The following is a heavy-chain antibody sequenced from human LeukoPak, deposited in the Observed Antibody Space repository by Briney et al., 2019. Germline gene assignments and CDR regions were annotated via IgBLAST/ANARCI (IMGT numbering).Heavy chain of an antibody. J-gene: IGHJ5*02. V-gene: IGHV1-2*06. CDR1: GYTFTGYY. CDR3: ARVARGIGVATIRWFDP. Sequence: ASVKVSCKASGYTFTGYYMHWVRQAPGQGLEWMGRINPNSGGTNYAQKFQGRVTMTRDTSISTVYMELSRLRSDDTAVYYCARVARGIGVATIRWFDPWGQGTLVTVSS. D-gene: IGHD5-12*01. CDR2: INPNSGGT.